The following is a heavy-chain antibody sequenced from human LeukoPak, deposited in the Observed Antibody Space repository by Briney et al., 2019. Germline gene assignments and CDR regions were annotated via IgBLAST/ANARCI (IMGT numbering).Heavy chain of an antibody. V-gene: IGHV3-38-3*01. Sequence: GGSLRLSCAASGFTVSSNEMSWVRQAPGKGLEWVSSISGGSTYYADSRKGRFTISRDNSKNTLHLQMNSLRVDDTAAYYCATISGSFEYLDYWGQGTLVTVSS. J-gene: IGHJ4*02. CDR1: GFTVSSNE. CDR3: ATISGSFEYLDY. CDR2: ISGGST. D-gene: IGHD1-26*01.